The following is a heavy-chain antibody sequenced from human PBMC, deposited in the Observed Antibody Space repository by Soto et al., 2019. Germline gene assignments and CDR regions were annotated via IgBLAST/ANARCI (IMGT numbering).Heavy chain of an antibody. CDR2: INPNSGGT. J-gene: IGHJ5*02. D-gene: IGHD4-17*01. Sequence: ASVKVSCKASGYTFTGYYMHWVRQAPGQGLEWMGWINPNSGGTNYAQKFQGWVTMTRDTSISTAYMELSRLRSDDTAVYYCAREGVPFLSDYAPFDPWGQGTLVTVSS. CDR3: AREGVPFLSDYAPFDP. CDR1: GYTFTGYY. V-gene: IGHV1-2*04.